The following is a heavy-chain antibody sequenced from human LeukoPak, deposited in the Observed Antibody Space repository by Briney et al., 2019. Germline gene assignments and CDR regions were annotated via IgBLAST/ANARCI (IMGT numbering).Heavy chain of an antibody. CDR1: GFTFSNYR. J-gene: IGHJ4*02. V-gene: IGHV3-21*01. Sequence: GGSLRLSCAASGFTFSNYRMNWVRQAPGKGLEWVSSISSSSSYIYYADSVKGRFTISRDNAKNSLYLQMNSLRAEDTAVYYCARVSGYSSSWYSFGYWGQGTLVTVSS. CDR3: ARVSGYSSSWYSFGY. CDR2: ISSSSSYI. D-gene: IGHD6-13*01.